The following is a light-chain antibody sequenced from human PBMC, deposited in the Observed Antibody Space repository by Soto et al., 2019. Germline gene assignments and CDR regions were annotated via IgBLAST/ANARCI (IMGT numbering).Light chain of an antibody. CDR2: DVS. Sequence: QSALTQPASVSGSPGQSITISCTGTSSDVGDYNYVSWYQQHPGKAPKLMIYDVSNRPSGVSNRFSGSKSGNTASLTISGLQAADEADYYCSSYTRSSALYVVFGGGTKLTVL. V-gene: IGLV2-14*01. CDR3: SSYTRSSALYVV. J-gene: IGLJ2*01. CDR1: SSDVGDYNY.